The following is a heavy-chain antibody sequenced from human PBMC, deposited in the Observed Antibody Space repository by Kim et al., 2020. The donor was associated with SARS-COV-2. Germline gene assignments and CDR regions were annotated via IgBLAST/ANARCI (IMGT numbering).Heavy chain of an antibody. CDR2: ISSSSSYI. D-gene: IGHD3-22*01. V-gene: IGHV3-21*01. CDR3: ARDLWQGYYDSSGFRY. Sequence: GGSLRLSCAASGFTFSSYSMNWVRQAPGKGLEWVSSISSSSSYIYYADSVKGRFTISRDNAKNSLYLQMNSLRAEDTAVYYCARDLWQGYYDSSGFRYWGQGTLVTVSS. J-gene: IGHJ4*02. CDR1: GFTFSSYS.